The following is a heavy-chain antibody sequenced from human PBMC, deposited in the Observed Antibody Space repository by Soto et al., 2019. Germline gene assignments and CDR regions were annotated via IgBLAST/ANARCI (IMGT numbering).Heavy chain of an antibody. CDR1: GITFSDYY. Sequence: QVQLVESGGGLVKPGGSLRLSCAASGITFSDYYMSWIRQAPGKGLEWVSYISSSGHYTENADSVRGRFTTSRDNARTSLYLQMNSLRVEDTVVYYCARELDGMDVWGQGTRVNVSS. J-gene: IGHJ6*02. V-gene: IGHV3-11*05. CDR3: ARELDGMDV. CDR2: ISSSGHYT.